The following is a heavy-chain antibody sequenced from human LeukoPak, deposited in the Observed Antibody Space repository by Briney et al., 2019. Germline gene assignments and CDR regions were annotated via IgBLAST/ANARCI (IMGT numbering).Heavy chain of an antibody. CDR3: ATLSVTYYFDY. V-gene: IGHV3-48*03. D-gene: IGHD4-17*01. CDR2: ISSSGSTI. Sequence: GGSLRLSCAASGFTFSSYEMNWVRQAPGEGLEWVSYISSSGSTIYYADSVKGRFTISRDNAKNSLYLQMNSLRAEDTAVYYCATLSVTYYFDYWGQGTLVTVSS. J-gene: IGHJ4*02. CDR1: GFTFSSYE.